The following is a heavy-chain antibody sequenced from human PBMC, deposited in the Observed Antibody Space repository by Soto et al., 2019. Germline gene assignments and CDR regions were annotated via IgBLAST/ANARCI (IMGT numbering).Heavy chain of an antibody. Sequence: SETLSLTCTVSGGSISSYYWSWIRQPPGKGLEWIGYIYYSGSTNYNPSLKSRVTISVDTSKNQFSLKLSSVTAADTAVYYCARTLWFDDFFFDYWGQGTLVTVSS. CDR3: ARTLWFDDFFFDY. D-gene: IGHD3-10*01. V-gene: IGHV4-59*01. CDR1: GGSISSYY. J-gene: IGHJ4*02. CDR2: IYYSGST.